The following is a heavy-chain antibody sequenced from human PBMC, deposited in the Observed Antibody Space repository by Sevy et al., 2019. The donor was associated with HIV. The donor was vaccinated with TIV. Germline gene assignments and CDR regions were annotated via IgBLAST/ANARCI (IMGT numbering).Heavy chain of an antibody. V-gene: IGHV3-53*01. CDR3: ARGGEDSPAGRTGLFEY. D-gene: IGHD6-13*01. J-gene: IGHJ4*02. CDR1: GVTVSINY. Sequence: GGSLRLSCAISGVTVSINYMSWVRQAPGKGLEWVSVIFSGGSTYYAVSVKGLFTISRDNSKNTLYLQMNSVPAEDPAVYYCARGGEDSPAGRTGLFEYWGQGTLVTVSS. CDR2: IFSGGST.